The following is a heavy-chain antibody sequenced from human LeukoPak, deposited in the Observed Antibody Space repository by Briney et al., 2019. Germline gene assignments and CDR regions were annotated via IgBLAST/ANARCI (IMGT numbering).Heavy chain of an antibody. CDR3: AREAPEDCSGGSCYSYFDY. D-gene: IGHD2-15*01. J-gene: IGHJ4*02. CDR2: INHSGST. V-gene: IGHV4-34*01. Sequence: PSETLSLTCAVYGGSFSGYYWSWIRQPPGKGLEWIGEINHSGSTNYNPSLKSRVTISVDTSKNQFSLKLSSVTAADTAVYYRAREAPEDCSGGSCYSYFDYWGQGTLVTVSS. CDR1: GGSFSGYY.